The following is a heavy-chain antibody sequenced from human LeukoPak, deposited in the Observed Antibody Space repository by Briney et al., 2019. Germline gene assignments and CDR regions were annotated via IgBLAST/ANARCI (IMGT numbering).Heavy chain of an antibody. CDR3: VREQLDSDY. CDR2: ISYDGSNK. J-gene: IGHJ4*02. Sequence: PGGSLRLSCAASGFTFSSYAMHWVRQAPGKGLEWVAVISYDGSNKYYADSVKGRFTISRDNAKNSLYLQMNSLRAEDMALYYCVREQLDSDYWGQGTLVTVSS. CDR1: GFTFSSYA. D-gene: IGHD6-13*01. V-gene: IGHV3-30*04.